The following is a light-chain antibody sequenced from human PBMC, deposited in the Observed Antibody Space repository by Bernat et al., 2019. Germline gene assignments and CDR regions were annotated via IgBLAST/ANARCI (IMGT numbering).Light chain of an antibody. CDR3: NSLDISGTHRV. CDR1: SLRSYY. J-gene: IGLJ3*02. CDR2: GKN. Sequence: SSELTQDPAVSVALGQTVRITCQGDSLRSYYASWYQQKPGQAPVLVIYGKNNRPSGIPDRFSGSSSGNTASLTITGAQAEDEADYYCNSLDISGTHRVFGGGTKLTVL. V-gene: IGLV3-19*01.